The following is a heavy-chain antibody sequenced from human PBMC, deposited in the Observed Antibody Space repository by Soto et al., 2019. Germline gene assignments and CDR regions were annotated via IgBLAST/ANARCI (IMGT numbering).Heavy chain of an antibody. Sequence: ASVKVSCKVSGYTLGELSMHWVRQAPGKGLEWMGGFDPEDGETIYARSFQGRVTMTEDTSTAYMELSSLRSEDTAVYYCATAYYYDNSGYYSWRFDFWGQGTLVTVSS. CDR1: GYTLGELS. D-gene: IGHD3-22*01. V-gene: IGHV1-24*01. CDR2: FDPEDGET. J-gene: IGHJ4*02. CDR3: ATAYYYDNSGYYSWRFDF.